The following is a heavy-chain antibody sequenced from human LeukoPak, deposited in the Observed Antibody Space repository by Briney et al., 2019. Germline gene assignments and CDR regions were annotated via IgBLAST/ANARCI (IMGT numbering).Heavy chain of an antibody. V-gene: IGHV1-18*01. CDR2: ISAYSGNT. D-gene: IGHD4-17*01. CDR1: GHTFTSYG. J-gene: IGHJ6*02. Sequence: ASVKVSCKASGHTFTSYGISWVRQAPGQGLEWMGWISAYSGNTNYAQKLQGRVTMTTDTSTSTAYMELRSLRSDDTAVYYCARAVTTASYYYYGMDVWGQGTTVTVSS. CDR3: ARAVTTASYYYYGMDV.